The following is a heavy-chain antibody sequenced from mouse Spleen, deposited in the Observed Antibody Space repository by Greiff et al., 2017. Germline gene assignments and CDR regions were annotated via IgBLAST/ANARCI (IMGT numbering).Heavy chain of an antibody. V-gene: IGHV1-54*01. CDR2: INPGSGGT. CDR1: GYAFTNYL. CDR3: ARPRGYDPFAY. Sequence: VQLQQSGAELVRPGTSVKVSCKASGYAFTNYLIEWVKQRPGQGLEWIGVINPGSGGTNYNEKFKGKATLTADKSSSTAYMQLSSLTSEDSAVYFCARPRGYDPFAYWGQGTLVTVSA. J-gene: IGHJ3*01. D-gene: IGHD2-3*01.